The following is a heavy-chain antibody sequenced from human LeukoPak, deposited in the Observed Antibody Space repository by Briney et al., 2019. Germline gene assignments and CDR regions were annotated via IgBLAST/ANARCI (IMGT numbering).Heavy chain of an antibody. CDR3: ARDHNDILTGYYGAFDI. CDR2: ISSSSSTI. Sequence: GGSLRLSCAASGFTFSSYSMNWVRQAPGKGLEWVSYISSSSSTIYYADSVKGRFTISRDNAKNSLYLQMNSLRAEDTAVYYCARDHNDILTGYYGAFDIWGQGTMVTVSS. J-gene: IGHJ3*02. CDR1: GFTFSSYS. V-gene: IGHV3-48*01. D-gene: IGHD3-9*01.